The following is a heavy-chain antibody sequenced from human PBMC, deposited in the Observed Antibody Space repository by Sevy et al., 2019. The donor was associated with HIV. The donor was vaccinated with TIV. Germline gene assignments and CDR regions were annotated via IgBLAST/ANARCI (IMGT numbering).Heavy chain of an antibody. Sequence: GGSLRLSCAASGFTFSSYAMNWVRQAPGKGLEWVSGISGSGGSTYYVDSLKGRFTISRDNSKNTLYLQMNSLRAEDTAVYYCAKEGGYSSSTWANYYGLDVWGQGTTVTVSS. V-gene: IGHV3-23*01. CDR2: ISGSGGST. CDR3: AKEGGYSSSTWANYYGLDV. J-gene: IGHJ6*02. CDR1: GFTFSSYA. D-gene: IGHD6-19*01.